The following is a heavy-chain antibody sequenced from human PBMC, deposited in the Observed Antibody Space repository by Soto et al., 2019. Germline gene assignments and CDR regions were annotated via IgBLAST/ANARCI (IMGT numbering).Heavy chain of an antibody. V-gene: IGHV3-74*01. D-gene: IGHD5-18*01. CDR2: INSDGGST. Sequence: PGGSLRLSCAASGFTFSSYWMHWVRQAPGKGLVWVSRINSDGGSTSYADSVKGRFTISRDNAKNTLYLQMNSLRAEDTAVYYCARGYPTYYFDYWGQGTLVTVSS. J-gene: IGHJ4*02. CDR3: ARGYPTYYFDY. CDR1: GFTFSSYW.